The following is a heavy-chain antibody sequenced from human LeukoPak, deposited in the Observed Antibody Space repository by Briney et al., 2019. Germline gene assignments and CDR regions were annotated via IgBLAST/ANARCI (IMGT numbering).Heavy chain of an antibody. J-gene: IGHJ4*02. D-gene: IGHD3-10*01. V-gene: IGHV4-34*01. CDR2: INHSGST. Sequence: PSETLSLTCAVYGGSFSGYYGRWIRQPPGKGLEWIGEINHSGSTNYNPSLKSRVTISVDTSKNQFSLKLSSVTAADTAVYYCARGSFGIWYYYGSGSYGYYFDYWGQGTLVTVSS. CDR1: GGSFSGYY. CDR3: ARGSFGIWYYYGSGSYGYYFDY.